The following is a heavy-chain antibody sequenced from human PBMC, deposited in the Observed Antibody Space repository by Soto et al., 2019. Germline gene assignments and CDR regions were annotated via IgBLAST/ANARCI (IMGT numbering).Heavy chain of an antibody. CDR1: GGSISSYY. CDR3: AGDYYDSSGIFDY. Sequence: TLSLTCTVSGGSISSYYWSWIRQPPGKGLEWIGYIYYSGSTNYNPSLKSRVTISVDTSKNQFSLKLSSVTAADTAVYYCAGDYYDSSGIFDYWGQGTLVTVSS. V-gene: IGHV4-59*01. J-gene: IGHJ4*02. CDR2: IYYSGST. D-gene: IGHD3-22*01.